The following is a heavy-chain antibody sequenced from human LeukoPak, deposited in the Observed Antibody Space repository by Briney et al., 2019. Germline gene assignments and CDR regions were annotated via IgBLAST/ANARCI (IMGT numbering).Heavy chain of an antibody. CDR2: INSDGSST. D-gene: IGHD2-15*01. CDR3: ARAQHRGGSDY. CDR1: GFTFSSYA. Sequence: GGSLRLSCAASGFTFSSYAMSWVRQAPGKGLVWVSRINSDGSSTSYADSVKGRFTISRDNAKNTLYLQMNSLRAEDTAVYYCARAQHRGGSDYWGQGTLVTVSS. V-gene: IGHV3-74*01. J-gene: IGHJ4*02.